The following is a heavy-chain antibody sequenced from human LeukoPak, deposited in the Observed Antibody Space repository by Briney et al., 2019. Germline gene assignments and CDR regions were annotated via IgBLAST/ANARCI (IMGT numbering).Heavy chain of an antibody. J-gene: IGHJ5*02. D-gene: IGHD3-10*01. CDR3: ARDLYDGSGSRNWFDP. CDR2: ISSSSSYI. V-gene: IGHV3-21*01. Sequence: VGSLRVSRVASLFTFSSYSMYWVRQAPGKGVEGVSSISSSSSYIYYADSMKSRFTIYRDNAKNSLYLQMNSLRAEDTAVYYCARDLYDGSGSRNWFDPWGQGTLVTVSS. CDR1: LFTFSSYS.